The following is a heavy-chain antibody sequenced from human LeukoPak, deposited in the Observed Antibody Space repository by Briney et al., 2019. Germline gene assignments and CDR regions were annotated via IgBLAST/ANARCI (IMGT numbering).Heavy chain of an antibody. Sequence: SETLSLTCTVSGGSISSYYCSWIRQPPGKGLEWIGYIYYSGSTNYNPSLKSRVTISVDTSKNQFSLKLSSVTAADTAVYYCARGGIQQQLAYYYYGMDVWGQGTTVTVSS. J-gene: IGHJ6*02. D-gene: IGHD6-13*01. CDR3: ARGGIQQQLAYYYYGMDV. V-gene: IGHV4-59*01. CDR2: IYYSGST. CDR1: GGSISSYY.